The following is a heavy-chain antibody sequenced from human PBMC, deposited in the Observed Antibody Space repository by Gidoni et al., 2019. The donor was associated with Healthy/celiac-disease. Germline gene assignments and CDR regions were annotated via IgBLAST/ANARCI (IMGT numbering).Heavy chain of an antibody. V-gene: IGHV1-69*01. CDR2: IIPIFGTA. CDR1: GGTFSSYD. Sequence: QVQLVQSGAEVKKPGSAGKVSCKASGGTFSSYDSSWVRKAPGQGLEWMGGIIPIFGTAHYAQKFQGRVTITADESTSTAYMELSSLRSEDTAVYSCARKSHGDNDQGVYYYYGMDVWGQGTTVTVSS. CDR3: ARKSHGDNDQGVYYYYGMDV. J-gene: IGHJ6*02. D-gene: IGHD4-17*01.